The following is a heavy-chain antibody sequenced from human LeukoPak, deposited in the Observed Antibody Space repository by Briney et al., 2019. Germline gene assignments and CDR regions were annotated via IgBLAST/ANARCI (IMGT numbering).Heavy chain of an antibody. Sequence: ASVKVSCKASGYTFTDYNIHWVRQAPGQGLEWMGWIGPKTGGTKYAQKFQGRATMTRDTSINTAYMELGRVRSDDTAVYYCARDPPDYGDPLDYWGQGTLVTVSS. D-gene: IGHD4-17*01. CDR1: GYTFTDYN. CDR3: ARDPPDYGDPLDY. CDR2: IGPKTGGT. J-gene: IGHJ4*02. V-gene: IGHV1-2*02.